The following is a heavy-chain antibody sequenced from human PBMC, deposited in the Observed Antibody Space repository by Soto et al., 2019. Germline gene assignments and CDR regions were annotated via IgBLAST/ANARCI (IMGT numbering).Heavy chain of an antibody. J-gene: IGHJ1*01. Sequence: QVQLVESGGGVVQPGRSMILSCAASGFTFSSYGMHWVRQAPGKGLEWVAVISYDGSNKYYADSVKGRFTISRDNSKNTMYLKMNSRRANDTAVYYYAKAWSGGDIAEYCQHWCQGTLIPVSS. CDR2: ISYDGSNK. D-gene: IGHD2-21*02. CDR3: AKAWSGGDIAEYCQH. CDR1: GFTFSSYG. V-gene: IGHV3-30*18.